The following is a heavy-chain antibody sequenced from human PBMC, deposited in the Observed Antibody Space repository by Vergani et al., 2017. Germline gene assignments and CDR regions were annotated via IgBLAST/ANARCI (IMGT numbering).Heavy chain of an antibody. CDR3: ATEGYSNAYGMDV. J-gene: IGHJ6*02. V-gene: IGHV1-24*01. CDR2: FDPEDGET. Sequence: QVQLVQSGAEVKKPGASVKVSCKVSGYTLTELSMHWVRQAPGKGLEWMGGFDPEDGETIYAQKFQGRVTMTEETSTDTAYMELSSLRSEDTAVYYCATEGYSNAYGMDVWGQGTTVTVSS. CDR1: GYTLTELS. D-gene: IGHD4-11*01.